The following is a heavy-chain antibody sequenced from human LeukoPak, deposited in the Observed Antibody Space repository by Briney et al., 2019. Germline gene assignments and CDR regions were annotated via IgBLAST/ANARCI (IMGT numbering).Heavy chain of an antibody. J-gene: IGHJ4*02. CDR3: AKDRGGSYSAFDY. Sequence: GGSLRLSCAASRFTLSGYVMNWVRQSPGKGLEWVSGISGSGGSTYYADSVKGRFTISRDNSKNTLFLQMNSLRAEDTAVYYCAKDRGGSYSAFDYWGQGTLVTVSS. V-gene: IGHV3-23*01. CDR1: RFTLSGYV. CDR2: ISGSGGST. D-gene: IGHD1-26*01.